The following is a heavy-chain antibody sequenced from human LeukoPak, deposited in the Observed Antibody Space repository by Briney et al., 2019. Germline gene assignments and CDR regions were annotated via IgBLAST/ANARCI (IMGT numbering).Heavy chain of an antibody. J-gene: IGHJ6*03. CDR1: GFTFSKNA. Sequence: VRSLRLSCAAPGFTFSKNAIHWVRQAPGKGLEWVAVTSYDGSNKKYADSVKGRFTISRDNSKNTLYLQMNSLRAEDTAVYYCARTILEYSISSGYMDVWGKGTTVSVSS. CDR3: ARTILEYSISSGYMDV. D-gene: IGHD6-6*01. CDR2: TSYDGSNK. V-gene: IGHV3-30*04.